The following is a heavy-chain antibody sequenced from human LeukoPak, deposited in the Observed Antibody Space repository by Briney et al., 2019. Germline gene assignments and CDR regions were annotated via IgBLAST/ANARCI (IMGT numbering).Heavy chain of an antibody. Sequence: ASVKVSCKASGYTFTGYYMHWVRRVPGQGLEWMGWINPNSGGTNYAQKFQGRVTMTRDTSISTAYMELSRLRSDDTAVYYCARGELELSTRAFDIWGQGTMVTVSS. CDR1: GYTFTGYY. J-gene: IGHJ3*02. CDR2: INPNSGGT. D-gene: IGHD1-7*01. CDR3: ARGELELSTRAFDI. V-gene: IGHV1-2*02.